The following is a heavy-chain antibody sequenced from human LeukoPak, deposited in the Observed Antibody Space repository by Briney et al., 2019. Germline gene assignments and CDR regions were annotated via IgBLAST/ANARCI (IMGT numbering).Heavy chain of an antibody. J-gene: IGHJ5*02. CDR1: GYTFTGYY. D-gene: IGHD3-10*01. CDR2: MNPNSGNT. Sequence: ASVKVSCKASGYTFTGYYMHWVRQAPGQGLEWMGWMNPNSGNTGYAQKFQGRVTMTRNTSISTAYMELSSLRSEDTAVYYCAREGGRGFRGADDPWGQGTLVTVSS. CDR3: AREGGRGFRGADDP. V-gene: IGHV1-8*02.